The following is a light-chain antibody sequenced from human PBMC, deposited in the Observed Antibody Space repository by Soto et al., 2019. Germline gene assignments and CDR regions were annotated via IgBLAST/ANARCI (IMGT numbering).Light chain of an antibody. V-gene: IGLV3-21*04. Sequence: SSELTQPPSVSVAPGQTARITCGGNNIGSKSVHWYQQKPGQAPVLVIYYDSDRPSGITDRFSASNSGSSATLIISRVEAGDEADYYCQVWDSGSDQGVFGTGTKLTVL. CDR1: NIGSKS. J-gene: IGLJ1*01. CDR2: YDS. CDR3: QVWDSGSDQGV.